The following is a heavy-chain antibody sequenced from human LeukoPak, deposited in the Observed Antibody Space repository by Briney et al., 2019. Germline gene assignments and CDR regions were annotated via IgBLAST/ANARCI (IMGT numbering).Heavy chain of an antibody. J-gene: IGHJ6*03. CDR3: ARDGHYYYYYMDV. CDR1: GYTFTGYY. Sequence: ASVKVSCKASGYTFTGYYMHWVRQAPGQGLEWMGWINPNSGRTNYAQKFQGRVTMTRDTSISTAYMELSRLRSDDTAVYYCARDGHYYYYYMDVWGKGTMVTISS. CDR2: INPNSGRT. V-gene: IGHV1-2*02.